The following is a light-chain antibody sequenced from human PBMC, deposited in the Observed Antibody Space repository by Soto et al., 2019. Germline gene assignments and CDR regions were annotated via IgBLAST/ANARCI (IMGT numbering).Light chain of an antibody. CDR1: QSVLYSSNNKNY. Sequence: DIVMTQSPDSLAVSLGERATINCKSSQSVLYSSNNKNYLAWYQQKPGQPPKLLIYWASTRESGVPDRFSGSGSGTDFNLTISSLQAEDVPVYYCQQYYSTPYTFGKGTKLEIK. CDR3: QQYYSTPYT. V-gene: IGKV4-1*01. CDR2: WAS. J-gene: IGKJ2*01.